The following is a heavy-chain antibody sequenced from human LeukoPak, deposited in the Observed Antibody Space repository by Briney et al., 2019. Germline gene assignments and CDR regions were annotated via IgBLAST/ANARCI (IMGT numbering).Heavy chain of an antibody. V-gene: IGHV1-2*02. CDR1: GYTFTGYY. CDR3: ARGINDFWSGFDAFDI. CDR2: INPNSGGT. D-gene: IGHD3-3*01. J-gene: IGHJ3*02. Sequence: GASVKVSCKASGYTFTGYYMHWVRQAPGQGLEWMGWINPNSGGTNYAQKFQGRVTMTRDTSISTAYMELSRLRSDDTAVYYCARGINDFWSGFDAFDIWGQGTMVTVSS.